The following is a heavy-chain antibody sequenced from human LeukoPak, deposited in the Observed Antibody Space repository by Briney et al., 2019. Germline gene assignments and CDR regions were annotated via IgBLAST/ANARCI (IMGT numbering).Heavy chain of an antibody. D-gene: IGHD6-19*01. Sequence: GGSLRLSCAASGFTFDDYAMHWVRQAPGEGLEWVSGISWNSGSIGYADSVKGRFTISRDNAKNSLYLQMNSLRAEDTALYYCAKDILRRQWLVVQYDYWGQGTLVTVSS. J-gene: IGHJ4*02. CDR1: GFTFDDYA. V-gene: IGHV3-9*01. CDR3: AKDILRRQWLVVQYDY. CDR2: ISWNSGSI.